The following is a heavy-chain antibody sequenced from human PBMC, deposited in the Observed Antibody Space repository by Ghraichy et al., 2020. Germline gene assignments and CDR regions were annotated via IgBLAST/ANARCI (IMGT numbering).Heavy chain of an antibody. CDR2: INANTGNP. J-gene: IGHJ3*01. Sequence: ASVKLSCKASGYIFRSYSMSWVRQAPGQGLEWMGWINANTGNPTYARGFTGRFVFSLDTSVSTAHLQISSLEADDTAVYYCARSDLQEARPHVFDLWGQGTSFTFTS. CDR1: GYIFRSYS. V-gene: IGHV7-4-1*02. CDR3: ARSDLQEARPHVFDL. D-gene: IGHD4-11*01.